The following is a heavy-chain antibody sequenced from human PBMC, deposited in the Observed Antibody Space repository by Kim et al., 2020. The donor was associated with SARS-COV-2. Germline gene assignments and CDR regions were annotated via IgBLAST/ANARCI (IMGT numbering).Heavy chain of an antibody. D-gene: IGHD1-26*01. CDR2: ISSSSSYI. V-gene: IGHV3-21*01. CDR1: GFTFSSYS. Sequence: GGSLRLSCAASGFTFSSYSMNWVRQAPGKGLEWVSSISSSSSYIYYADSVKGRFTISRDNAKNSLYLQMNSLRAEDTAVYYCARDGMGRTELYAVFDYWGQGTLVTVSS. CDR3: ARDGMGRTELYAVFDY. J-gene: IGHJ4*02.